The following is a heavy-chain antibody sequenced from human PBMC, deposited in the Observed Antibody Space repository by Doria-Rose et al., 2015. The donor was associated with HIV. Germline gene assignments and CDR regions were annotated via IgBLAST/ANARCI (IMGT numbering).Heavy chain of an antibody. CDR2: IYSSGST. V-gene: IGHV4-4*09. Sequence: QVQLQESGPGLVKPAETLSLTCTVSGGSISSYYWNWIRQPPGKGLEWIGYIYSSGSTHYNSSLKSRATISIDTPKNQFSLKRSFVTAADTAVYYCARFRPSRGIYYSLDVWGKGTTVTVSS. CDR1: GGSISSYY. D-gene: IGHD3-10*01. CDR3: ARFRPSRGIYYSLDV. J-gene: IGHJ6*03.